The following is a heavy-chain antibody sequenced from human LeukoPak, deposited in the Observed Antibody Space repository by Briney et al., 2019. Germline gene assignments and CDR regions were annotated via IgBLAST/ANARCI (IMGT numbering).Heavy chain of an antibody. V-gene: IGHV3-23*01. CDR3: AKGYTWNNIRLLDY. Sequence: GGSLRLSCAASGFTFSSYAMSWVRQAPGKGLEWVSAISASGGSTYYADSVKGRFTISRGDSKNTLYLQMNSLRAEDTAVYYCAKGYTWNNIRLLDYWGQGTLVTVSS. J-gene: IGHJ4*02. CDR1: GFTFSSYA. CDR2: ISASGGST. D-gene: IGHD1/OR15-1a*01.